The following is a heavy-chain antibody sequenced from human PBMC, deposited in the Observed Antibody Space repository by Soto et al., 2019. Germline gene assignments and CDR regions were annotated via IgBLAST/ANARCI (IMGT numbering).Heavy chain of an antibody. Sequence: ASVRLSCAASGFTFSSYSMNWVRQAPGKGLEWVSSISSSSSYIYYADSVKGRFTISRDNAKNSLYLQMNSLRAEDTAVYYCARGERWLQLPYFDYWGQGTLVTVSS. J-gene: IGHJ4*02. CDR2: ISSSSSYI. CDR1: GFTFSSYS. V-gene: IGHV3-21*01. D-gene: IGHD5-12*01. CDR3: ARGERWLQLPYFDY.